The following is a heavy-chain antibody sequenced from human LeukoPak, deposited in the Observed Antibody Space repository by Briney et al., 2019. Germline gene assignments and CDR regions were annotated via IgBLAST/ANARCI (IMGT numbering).Heavy chain of an antibody. CDR2: IYSGGST. CDR3: ARDRAAADKFDY. D-gene: IGHD6-13*01. V-gene: IGHV3-66*01. Sequence: GGSLRLSCAASGFTVSSNYMSWVRQAPGKGLEWVSVIYSGGSTYYADFVKGRFTISRDNSKNTLYLQMNSLRAEDTAVYYCARDRAAADKFDYWGQGTLVTVSS. CDR1: GFTVSSNY. J-gene: IGHJ4*02.